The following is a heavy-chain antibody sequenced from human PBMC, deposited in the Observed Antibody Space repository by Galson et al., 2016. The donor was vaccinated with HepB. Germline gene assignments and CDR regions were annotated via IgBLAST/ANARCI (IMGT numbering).Heavy chain of an antibody. V-gene: IGHV3-23*01. Sequence: SLRLSCAASGFTFSSYAMSWVRQAPGKGLEWVSAISGNSGSTYYADSVKGRFTISRDNSKNTLYLQMNSLRAEDTAVYYCAKDPQDWLERSFDYGGQGTLVTISS. CDR1: GFTFSSYA. CDR2: ISGNSGST. D-gene: IGHD3-9*01. J-gene: IGHJ4*02. CDR3: AKDPQDWLERSFDY.